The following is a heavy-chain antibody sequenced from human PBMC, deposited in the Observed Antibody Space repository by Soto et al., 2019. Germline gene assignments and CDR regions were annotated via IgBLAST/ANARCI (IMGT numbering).Heavy chain of an antibody. Sequence: QVQLQESGPGLVKPSETLSLTCTVSGGSISSYYWSWIRQPPGKGLEWIGYIYYSGSTNYNPSLKSRVTMSVDTSKNQFSLKLSSVTAADTAVYYCAIARYCSGGSCPLNFDYWGQGTLVTVSS. CDR1: GGSISSYY. D-gene: IGHD2-15*01. CDR2: IYYSGST. J-gene: IGHJ4*02. V-gene: IGHV4-59*08. CDR3: AIARYCSGGSCPLNFDY.